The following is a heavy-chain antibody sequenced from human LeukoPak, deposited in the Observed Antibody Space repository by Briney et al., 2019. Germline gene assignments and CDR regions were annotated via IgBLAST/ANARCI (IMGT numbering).Heavy chain of an antibody. CDR2: ISSSGSTI. D-gene: IGHD2-2*01. Sequence: GGSLRLSCAASGFTFSDYYMSWIRQAPGKGLEWVSYISSSGSTIYYADSVKGRFTISRDNAKNSLYLQMNSLRAEDTAVYYCATTTSLGANAFDIWGQGTMATVSS. CDR1: GFTFSDYY. J-gene: IGHJ3*02. V-gene: IGHV3-11*01. CDR3: ATTTSLGANAFDI.